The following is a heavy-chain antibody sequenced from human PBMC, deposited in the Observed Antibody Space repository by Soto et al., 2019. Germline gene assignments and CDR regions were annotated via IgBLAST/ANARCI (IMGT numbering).Heavy chain of an antibody. Sequence: SGKVSCKASGGTFSSYTISWVRQAPGQGLEWMGRIIPILGIANYAQKFQGRVTITADKSTSTAYMELSSLRSEDTAVYYCARTVSFHYYYMDVWGKGTTVTVSS. CDR2: IIPILGIA. D-gene: IGHD3-16*01. CDR1: GGTFSSYT. V-gene: IGHV1-69*02. J-gene: IGHJ6*03. CDR3: ARTVSFHYYYMDV.